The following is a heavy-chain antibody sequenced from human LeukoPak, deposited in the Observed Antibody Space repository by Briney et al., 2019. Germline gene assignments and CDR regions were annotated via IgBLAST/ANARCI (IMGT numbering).Heavy chain of an antibody. CDR3: ASGFYGDLLFDH. Sequence: GGSLRLSCAASGFTFSNYGMSWVRQAPGKGLEWVSGISGRDGNTQYADSVKGRSTIFRDTSKNTLYLEINNLRAEDTAVYYCASGFYGDLLFDHWGQGTLVTVSS. J-gene: IGHJ4*02. CDR1: GFTFSNYG. D-gene: IGHD4-17*01. CDR2: ISGRDGNT. V-gene: IGHV3-23*01.